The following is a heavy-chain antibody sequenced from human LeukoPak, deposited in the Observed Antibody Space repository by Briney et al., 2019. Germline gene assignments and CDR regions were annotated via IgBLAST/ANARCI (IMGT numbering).Heavy chain of an antibody. D-gene: IGHD2-2*01. J-gene: IGHJ5*02. Sequence: GGSLRLSCAASGFTFSSYSMNWVRQAPGKGLEWVSYTSSSSSTIYYADSVKGRFIISRDNAKNSLYLQMNSLRAEDTAVYYCARARSTSPPNWFDPWGQGTLVTVSS. V-gene: IGHV3-48*01. CDR1: GFTFSSYS. CDR2: TSSSSSTI. CDR3: ARARSTSPPNWFDP.